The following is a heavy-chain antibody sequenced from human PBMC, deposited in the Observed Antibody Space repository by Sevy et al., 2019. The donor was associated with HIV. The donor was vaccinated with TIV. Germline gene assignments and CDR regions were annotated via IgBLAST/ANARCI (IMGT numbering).Heavy chain of an antibody. J-gene: IGHJ4*02. D-gene: IGHD3-10*01. CDR1: GFTFSSYG. CDR3: ARGDNHFGSGSHPNLDY. Sequence: GGSLRLSCAASGFTFSSYGMHWVRQAPGKGLEWVALIWYDGGNKYYADSVKGRFTISRDNSKNTMYLQMNSLRAEDKAVYYCARGDNHFGSGSHPNLDYWGQGTLVTVSS. V-gene: IGHV3-33*01. CDR2: IWYDGGNK.